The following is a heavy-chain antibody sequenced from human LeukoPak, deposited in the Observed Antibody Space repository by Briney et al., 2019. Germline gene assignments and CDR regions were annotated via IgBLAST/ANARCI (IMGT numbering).Heavy chain of an antibody. CDR3: ARDYTIFGVIDH. Sequence: GGSLRLSCAASGFTFSSYGMPWVRQAPGKGLEWVAFIRYDGSNKYYADSVKGRFTISRDNSKNRMYVQTNSLRAEDTAVYYCARDYTIFGVIDHWGQGALVTVSS. J-gene: IGHJ4*02. CDR2: IRYDGSNK. V-gene: IGHV3-30*02. CDR1: GFTFSSYG. D-gene: IGHD3-3*01.